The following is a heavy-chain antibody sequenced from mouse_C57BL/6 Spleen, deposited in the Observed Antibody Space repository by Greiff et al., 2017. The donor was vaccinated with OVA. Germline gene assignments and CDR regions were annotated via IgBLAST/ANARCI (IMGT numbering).Heavy chain of an antibody. V-gene: IGHV1-82*01. CDR1: GYAFSSSW. CDR3: ATVYYGNDGYFAY. D-gene: IGHD2-2*01. Sequence: VQLQQSGPELVKPGASVKISCKASGYAFSSSWMNWVKQRPGKGLEWIGRIYPGDGDTNYNEKFKGKATLTADKSSSTAYMQLSSLTSEDSAVYFCATVYYGNDGYFAYWGQGTTLTVSS. J-gene: IGHJ2*01. CDR2: IYPGDGDT.